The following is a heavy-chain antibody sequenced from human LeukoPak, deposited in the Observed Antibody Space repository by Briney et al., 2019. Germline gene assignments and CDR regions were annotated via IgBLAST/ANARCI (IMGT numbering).Heavy chain of an antibody. CDR3: AKDGGYFDY. CDR2: ISYDGSNK. J-gene: IGHJ4*02. D-gene: IGHD2-15*01. CDR1: GFTFSHYG. Sequence: GGSLRLSCAASGFTFSHYGMHWVRQAPGKGLEWVAVISYDGSNKYYADSVKGRFTISRDNSKNTLYLQMNSLRAEDTAVYYCAKDGGYFDYWGQGTLVTVSS. V-gene: IGHV3-30*18.